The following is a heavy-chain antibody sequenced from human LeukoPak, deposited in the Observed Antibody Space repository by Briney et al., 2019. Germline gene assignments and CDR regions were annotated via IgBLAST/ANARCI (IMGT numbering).Heavy chain of an antibody. D-gene: IGHD4-11*01. CDR1: GGSISSSSYY. Sequence: SETLSLTCTVSGGSISSSSYYWGWIRQPPGKGLEWIGSIYYSGSTNYNPSLKSRVTISVDTSKNQFSLKVSSVTAADTAVYYCARISVSTGTTWDRHFDLWGRGTLVTVSS. V-gene: IGHV4-39*07. CDR2: IYYSGST. CDR3: ARISVSTGTTWDRHFDL. J-gene: IGHJ2*01.